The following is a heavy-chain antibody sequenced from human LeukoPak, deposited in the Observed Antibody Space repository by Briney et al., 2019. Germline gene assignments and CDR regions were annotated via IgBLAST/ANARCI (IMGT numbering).Heavy chain of an antibody. V-gene: IGHV1-18*01. CDR3: ARAEYQLPYPNFDY. CDR1: GYTFTSYG. CDR2: ISAYNGNT. J-gene: IGHJ4*02. Sequence: ASVKVSRKASGYTFTSYGISWVRQAPGQGLEWMGWISAYNGNTNYAQKLQGRVTMTTDTSTSTAYVELRSLRSDDTAVYYCARAEYQLPYPNFDYWGQGTLVTVSS. D-gene: IGHD2-2*01.